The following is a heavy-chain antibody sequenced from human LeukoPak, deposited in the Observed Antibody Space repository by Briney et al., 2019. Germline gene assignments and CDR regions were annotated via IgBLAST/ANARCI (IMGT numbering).Heavy chain of an antibody. D-gene: IGHD1-26*01. CDR3: AKDFGVVEWELLADP. CDR2: IRYDGSNK. V-gene: IGHV3-30*02. Sequence: GGSLRLSCAASGFTFSSYGMHWVRQAPGKGLEWVAFIRYDGSNKYYADSVKGRFTISRDNSKNTLYLQMNSLRAEDTAVYYCAKDFGVVEWELLADPWGQGTLVTVSP. J-gene: IGHJ5*02. CDR1: GFTFSSYG.